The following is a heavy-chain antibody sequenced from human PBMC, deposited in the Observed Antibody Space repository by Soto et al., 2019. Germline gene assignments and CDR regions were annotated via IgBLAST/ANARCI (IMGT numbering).Heavy chain of an antibody. Sequence: EVQLLESGGGLVQPGGSLRLSCAASGFTFSSYAMSWVRQAPGKGLEWVSAISGSGGSTYYADSVKGRFTISRDNSKNTLYMQTNSLRAEDTAVYYCPKVHSSSLYRDYWGQGTVVTVSS. CDR3: PKVHSSSLYRDY. V-gene: IGHV3-23*01. CDR1: GFTFSSYA. D-gene: IGHD6-13*01. CDR2: ISGSGGST. J-gene: IGHJ4*02.